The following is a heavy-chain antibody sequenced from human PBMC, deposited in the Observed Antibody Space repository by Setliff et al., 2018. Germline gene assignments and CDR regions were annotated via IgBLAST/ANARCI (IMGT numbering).Heavy chain of an antibody. CDR2: ITRDGSET. CDR3: ARETAVAGQYYFDY. Sequence: PGGSLRLSCTASGFTFSNYWMHWVRQAPGKGLIWVSRITRDGSETSYADSVKGRFTVSRDNAKNTLYLQMNSLRADDTAVYYCARETAVAGQYYFDYCDQGTLVTVSS. CDR1: GFTFSNYW. V-gene: IGHV3-74*01. J-gene: IGHJ4*02. D-gene: IGHD6-19*01.